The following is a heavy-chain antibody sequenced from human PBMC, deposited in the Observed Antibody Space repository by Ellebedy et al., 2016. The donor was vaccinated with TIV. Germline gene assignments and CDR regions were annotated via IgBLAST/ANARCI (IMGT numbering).Heavy chain of an antibody. Sequence: MPSETLSLTCTVSGDSMSSGAYSWNWIRQPPGKGLEWIGYIYQSGNTHYNSSLKGRVTISVDNSKNQFSLKVTSVTAADTAMYYCARGGTVVREAPYNWFDPWGQGTLVTVSS. CDR1: GDSMSSGAYS. CDR3: ARGGTVVREAPYNWFDP. J-gene: IGHJ5*02. CDR2: IYQSGNT. V-gene: IGHV4-30-2*01. D-gene: IGHD3-10*01.